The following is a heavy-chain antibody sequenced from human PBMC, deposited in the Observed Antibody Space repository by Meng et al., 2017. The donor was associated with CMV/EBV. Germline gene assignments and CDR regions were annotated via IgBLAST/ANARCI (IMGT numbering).Heavy chain of an antibody. J-gene: IGHJ4*02. D-gene: IGHD2-2*01. CDR3: AKDRCSTTSCPLDY. V-gene: IGHV3-23*01. CDR2: ISGSGGTT. CDR1: GFTFSSYA. Sequence: GGSLKLSCAASGFTFSSYAMSWVRQAPGQGLEWVSFISGSGGTTYYADSVEGRFTISRDNSGNTLYLQMSSLRVEDTAIYYCAKDRCSTTSCPLDYWGQGTLVTVSS.